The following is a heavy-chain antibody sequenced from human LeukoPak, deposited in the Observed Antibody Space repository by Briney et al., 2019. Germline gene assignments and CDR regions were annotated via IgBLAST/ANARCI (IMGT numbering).Heavy chain of an antibody. D-gene: IGHD5-18*01. V-gene: IGHV3-74*01. J-gene: IGHJ3*02. CDR3: ARDMNVDTAMDI. CDR2: INSDASTT. Sequence: GGSLRLSCAASQFTLSNYWMHWVRHTPGKGLVWASFINSDASTTAYADSVKGRFTISRDNAKNTLYLQMNSLRVEDTAVYYCARDMNVDTAMDIWGQGTLVTVSS. CDR1: QFTLSNYW.